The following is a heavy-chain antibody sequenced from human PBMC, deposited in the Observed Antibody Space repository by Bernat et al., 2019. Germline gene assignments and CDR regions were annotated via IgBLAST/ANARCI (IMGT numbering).Heavy chain of an antibody. CDR2: ISGSDDNT. Sequence: EVQLLESGGGLVQPGGSLRLSCAASGFTFSSYAMSWVRQAPGKGLEWVSAISGSDDNTYYADSVKGRFTISRDTSKNTLYLQMNSLRAEDTAVYYCAGNYGDYVYYFDYWGQGTLVTVSS. CDR3: AGNYGDYVYYFDY. V-gene: IGHV3-23*01. J-gene: IGHJ4*02. D-gene: IGHD4-17*01. CDR1: GFTFSSYA.